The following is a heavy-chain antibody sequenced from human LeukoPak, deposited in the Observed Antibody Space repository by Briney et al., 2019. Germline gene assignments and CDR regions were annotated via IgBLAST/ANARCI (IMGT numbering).Heavy chain of an antibody. J-gene: IGHJ4*02. CDR1: GFTFSSYS. V-gene: IGHV3-21*01. Sequence: GGSLRLSCAASGFTFSSYSMNWVRQAPGKGLEWVSSISSSSSYIYYADSVKGRFTISRDNAKNSLYLEMNSLRAEDTAVYYXXXXXXXXGYAGGYFDYWGQGTLVTVSS. D-gene: IGHD5-12*01. CDR3: XXXXXXXGYAGGYFDY. CDR2: ISSSSSYI.